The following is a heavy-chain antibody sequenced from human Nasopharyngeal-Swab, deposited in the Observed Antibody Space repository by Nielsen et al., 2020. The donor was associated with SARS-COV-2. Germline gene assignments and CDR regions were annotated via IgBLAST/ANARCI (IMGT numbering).Heavy chain of an antibody. CDR3: ARGQGRSMWGWGYYYNYTDV. V-gene: IGHV4-34*01. CDR1: GGSFSGYD. Sequence: SETLSLPCAVYGGSFSGYDWSWLRHSPGKGLEWIGEINQSGCTKYSPSLKSRVTSLVDTSKNQFSLKLRSVTAANTAVYYCARGQGRSMWGWGYYYNYTDVWGIGTTVTVSS. CDR2: INQSGCT. D-gene: IGHD2-21*01. J-gene: IGHJ6*03.